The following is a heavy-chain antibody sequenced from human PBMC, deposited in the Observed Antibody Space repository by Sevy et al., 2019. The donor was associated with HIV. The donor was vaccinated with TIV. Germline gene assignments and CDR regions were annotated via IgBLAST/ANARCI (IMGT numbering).Heavy chain of an antibody. D-gene: IGHD2-2*01. V-gene: IGHV4-34*01. CDR3: ASPYCSSTSCSRVGMDV. J-gene: IGHJ6*02. CDR1: GGSVSGYY. CDR2: INHSGST. Sequence: SETLSLTCAVYGGSVSGYYWSWIRQPPGKGLEWIGEINHSGSTNYNPSLKSRVTISVDTSKNQFSLKLSSVTAADTAVYYCASPYCSSTSCSRVGMDVWGQGTTVTVSS.